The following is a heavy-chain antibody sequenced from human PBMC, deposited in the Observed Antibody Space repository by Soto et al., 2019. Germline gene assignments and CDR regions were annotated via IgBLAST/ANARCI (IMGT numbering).Heavy chain of an antibody. CDR2: ISGSGGTI. J-gene: IGHJ4*02. CDR1: GFTLSSYS. V-gene: IGHV3-48*02. D-gene: IGHD6-19*01. Sequence: EVQLVESGGGLVQPGGSLRLSCAASGFTLSSYSMHWVRQAPGKGLEWVSYISGSGGTIYYADSVKGRFTISRDNAKNSLSVQMNSLRDEDTGVYFCAREAGLRSSGWSYYFDFWGQGTLVTVSS. CDR3: AREAGLRSSGWSYYFDF.